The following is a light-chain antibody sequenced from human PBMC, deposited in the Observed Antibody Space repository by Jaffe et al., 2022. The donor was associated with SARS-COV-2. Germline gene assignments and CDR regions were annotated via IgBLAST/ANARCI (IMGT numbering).Light chain of an antibody. V-gene: IGKV4-1*01. CDR2: WAS. CDR3: QQYYNTSLT. Sequence: DIVMTQSPDSLAVSLGERATINCKSSQSVLYSSNNKNYLAWYQQKPGQPPKLLIYWASTRESGVPDRFSGSGSGTDFTLTISSLQAEDVAVYYCQQYYNTSLTFGGGTKVEIK. J-gene: IGKJ4*01. CDR1: QSVLYSSNNKNY.